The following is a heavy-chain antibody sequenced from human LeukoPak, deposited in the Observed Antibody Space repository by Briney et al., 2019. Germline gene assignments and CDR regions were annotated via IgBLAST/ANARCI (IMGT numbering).Heavy chain of an antibody. Sequence: GGSLRLSCAASGFTFSSYSMNWVRQAPGKGLEWVSSISSSSSYIYYADSVKGRFTISRGNAKNSLYLQMNSLRAEDTAVYYCARELEYSGYESPTFVDYWGQGTLVTVSS. CDR3: ARELEYSGYESPTFVDY. V-gene: IGHV3-21*01. J-gene: IGHJ4*02. CDR2: ISSSSSYI. D-gene: IGHD5-12*01. CDR1: GFTFSSYS.